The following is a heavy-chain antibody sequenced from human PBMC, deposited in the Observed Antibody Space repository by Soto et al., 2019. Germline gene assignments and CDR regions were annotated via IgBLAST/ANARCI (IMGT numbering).Heavy chain of an antibody. CDR3: ARQRRGPIPFFGWLSPVTS. CDR2: ISHSGDT. D-gene: IGHD3-3*01. Sequence: QVQLQESGPGLVEPSGTLSLTCSVSGDSITSSDFLWGWLRQPPGQGLECVGTISHSGDTYYNPPLKSRLTMSVDASKTHFSLRLTSVTAADAAVYFCARQRRGPIPFFGWLSPVTSWGQGLLVTVSS. V-gene: IGHV4-39*01. J-gene: IGHJ5*02. CDR1: GDSITSSDFL.